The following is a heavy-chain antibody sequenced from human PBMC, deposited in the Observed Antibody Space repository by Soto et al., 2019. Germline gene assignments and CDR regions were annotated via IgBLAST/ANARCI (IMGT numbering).Heavy chain of an antibody. CDR2: LVGSGADK. D-gene: IGHD2-8*01. J-gene: IGHJ3*02. Sequence: EVQLLESGGGLVQPGGSLRLSCEASGFSFSAYAMNWVRQDPGKGLQWVSGLVGSGADKNYADSVRGRFTVSRDNSKNTLYLQMNSLRDEDTAVYYCAKDLIAGNGVWEAFDMWGRGTKVTVSS. CDR1: GFSFSAYA. V-gene: IGHV3-23*01. CDR3: AKDLIAGNGVWEAFDM.